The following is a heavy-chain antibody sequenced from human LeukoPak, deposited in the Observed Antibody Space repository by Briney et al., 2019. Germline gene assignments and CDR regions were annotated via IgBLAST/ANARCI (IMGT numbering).Heavy chain of an antibody. CDR3: AKGYHIYSYVSSFGHY. CDR2: ISRDGSDS. D-gene: IGHD5-18*01. Sequence: QPGRSLRLSCEASGFTLSDYAMHWVRQAPGKGLEWVAIISRDGSDSNYADSVKGRFAISRDNSKNTLYLQMNSLRAEDTAVYHCAKGYHIYSYVSSFGHYWGQGTLVTVSS. V-gene: IGHV3-30*18. CDR1: GFTLSDYA. J-gene: IGHJ4*02.